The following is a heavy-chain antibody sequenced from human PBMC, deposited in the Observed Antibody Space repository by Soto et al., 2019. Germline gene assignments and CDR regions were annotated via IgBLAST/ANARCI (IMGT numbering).Heavy chain of an antibody. J-gene: IGHJ4*02. CDR1: GGSISSGGYY. Sequence: QVQLQESGPGLVKPSQTLSLTCTVSGGSISSGGYYWSWIRQHPGKGLEWIGYIYYSGGTYYNPSLKSRVTISVDTSKNQFSLKLSSVTAADTAVYYCASGPAYYDILTGYPSPFDYWGQGTLVTVSS. CDR3: ASGPAYYDILTGYPSPFDY. V-gene: IGHV4-31*03. CDR2: IYYSGGT. D-gene: IGHD3-9*01.